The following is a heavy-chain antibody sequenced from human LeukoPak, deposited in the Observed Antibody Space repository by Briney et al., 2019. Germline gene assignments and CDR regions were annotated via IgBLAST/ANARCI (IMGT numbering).Heavy chain of an antibody. CDR2: MNPNSGDT. CDR1: GYTLTDYY. J-gene: IGHJ6*02. Sequence: ASVKVSCKASGYTLTDYYIHWVRQAPGQGLEWMGWMNPNSGDTNSAQSFQGRVTMTRETSISTAYMELSRLRFDDTAVYYCARVRRYYYGMDVWGQGTTVTLSS. V-gene: IGHV1-2*02. CDR3: ARVRRYYYGMDV.